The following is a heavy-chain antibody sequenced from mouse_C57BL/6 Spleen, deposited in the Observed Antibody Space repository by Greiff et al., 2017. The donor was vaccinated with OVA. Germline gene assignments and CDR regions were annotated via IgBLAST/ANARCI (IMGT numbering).Heavy chain of an antibody. V-gene: IGHV1-84*01. D-gene: IGHD1-1*01. J-gene: IGHJ1*03. Sequence: QVQLQQSGPELVKPGASVKISCKASGYTFTDYYINWVKQRTGQGLEWIGWIYPGSGNTKYNEKFKGKATLTVDTSSSTAYMQLSSLTSEDSAVYFCAREEGDYYGSTGYFDVWGTVTTVTVSS. CDR3: AREEGDYYGSTGYFDV. CDR2: IYPGSGNT. CDR1: GYTFTDYY.